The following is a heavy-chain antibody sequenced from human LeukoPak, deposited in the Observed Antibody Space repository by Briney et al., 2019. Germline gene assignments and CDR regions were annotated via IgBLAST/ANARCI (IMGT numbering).Heavy chain of an antibody. CDR2: VSPDGSST. CDR1: GFAFRSYW. V-gene: IGHV3-74*01. CDR3: ASLDY. J-gene: IGHJ4*02. Sequence: GGSLRLSCAAPGFAFRSYWMHWVRQVPGKGLEWVARVSPDGSSTSYADSVKGRFTISRDNAKNTLYLQMNTLRAEDTAVYYCASLDYWGQGTPVTVSS.